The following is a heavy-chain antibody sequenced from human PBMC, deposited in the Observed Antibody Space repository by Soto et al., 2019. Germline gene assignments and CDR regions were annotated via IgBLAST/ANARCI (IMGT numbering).Heavy chain of an antibody. CDR1: GYTFSTYT. CDR2: INAGSGNT. V-gene: IGHV1-3*01. J-gene: IGHJ3*02. Sequence: ASVKVSCKGTGYTFSTYTMNWVRQAPGQSLEWMGWINAGSGNTKYSQNFQGRVSITRDTSASIVYMELTGLKSEDTAVYYCARDTETLGPRANDALDIWGQGTMVTVSS. CDR3: ARDTETLGPRANDALDI. D-gene: IGHD3-3*02.